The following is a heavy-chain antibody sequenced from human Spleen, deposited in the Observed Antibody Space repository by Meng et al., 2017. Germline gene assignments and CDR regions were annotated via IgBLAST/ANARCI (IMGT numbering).Heavy chain of an antibody. CDR1: GGSVSSGSYY. Sequence: GSLRLSCTVSGGSVSSGSYYWSWIRQPPGKGLEWIGYIYYSGSTNYNPSLKSRVTISVDTSKNQFSLKLSSVTAADTAVYYCARDHPSGGGTQFDYWGQGTLVTVSS. D-gene: IGHD2-15*01. CDR2: IYYSGST. V-gene: IGHV4-61*01. J-gene: IGHJ4*02. CDR3: ARDHPSGGGTQFDY.